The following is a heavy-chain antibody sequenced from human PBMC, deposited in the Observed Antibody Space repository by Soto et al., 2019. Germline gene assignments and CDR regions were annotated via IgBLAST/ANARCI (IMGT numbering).Heavy chain of an antibody. CDR3: ASRSSGWYFEY. Sequence: EVQLLESGGGLVQPGGSLRLSCAASGFTFSSYAMNWVRQAPGKGLEWVAVISGSGDSTYYADSVKGRFNISRDNSKNTLYLQMNSLSAENTAVYYCASRSSGWYFEYWGQGTLVTVSS. J-gene: IGHJ4*02. V-gene: IGHV3-23*01. CDR1: GFTFSSYA. D-gene: IGHD6-19*01. CDR2: ISGSGDST.